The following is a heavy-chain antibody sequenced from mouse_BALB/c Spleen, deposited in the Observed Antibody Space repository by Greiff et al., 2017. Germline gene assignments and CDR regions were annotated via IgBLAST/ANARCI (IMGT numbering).Heavy chain of an antibody. J-gene: IGHJ2*01. Sequence: QVQLQQSGAELVRPGASVTLSCKASGYTFTDYEMHWVKQTPVHGLEWIGAIDPETGGTAYNQKFKGKATLTADKSSSTAYMELRSLTSEDSAVYYCTLITEYYWGQGTTLTVSS. V-gene: IGHV1-15*01. CDR2: IDPETGGT. CDR1: GYTFTDYE. D-gene: IGHD2-4*01. CDR3: TLITEYY.